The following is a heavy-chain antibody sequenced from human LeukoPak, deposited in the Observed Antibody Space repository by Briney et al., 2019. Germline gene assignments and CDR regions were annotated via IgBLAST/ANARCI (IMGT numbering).Heavy chain of an antibody. D-gene: IGHD6-19*01. CDR2: ISSSSSTI. J-gene: IGHJ5*02. Sequence: PGGSLRLSCAASGFTFSSYSMNWVRQAPGKGLEWVSYISSSSSTIYYADSVKGRFTISRDNAKNSLYLQMNSLRAEDTAVYYCAREDSSGWYNWFDPWGQGTLVTVSS. CDR1: GFTFSSYS. CDR3: AREDSSGWYNWFDP. V-gene: IGHV3-48*01.